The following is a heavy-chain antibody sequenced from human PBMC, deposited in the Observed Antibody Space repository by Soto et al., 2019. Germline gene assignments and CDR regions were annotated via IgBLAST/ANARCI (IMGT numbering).Heavy chain of an antibody. D-gene: IGHD6-13*01. J-gene: IGHJ5*02. CDR3: TRDASRDSSARGWFDP. CDR1: GFTFRSFT. Sequence: GGSLRLSCAASGFTFRSFTMNWVRQAPGKGLEWVSTISSNSAYIYYTDALRGRFTISRDNAKNSLHLQMNSLRAEDTSLYYCTRDASRDSSARGWFDPWGPGTLVTVSS. V-gene: IGHV3-21*01. CDR2: ISSNSAYI.